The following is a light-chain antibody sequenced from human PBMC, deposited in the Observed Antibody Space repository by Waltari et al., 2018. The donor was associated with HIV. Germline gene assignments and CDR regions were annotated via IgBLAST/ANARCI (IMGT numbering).Light chain of an antibody. CDR1: PSISFS. CDR2: AAS. J-gene: IGKJ3*01. CDR3: QQSFSSPLS. V-gene: IGKV1-39*01. Sequence: DIQMTQSPSSLSASVGDRVTIDCRASPSISFSLNWYQQKPGKVPKLLISAASTLQSGVPSRFSGSGSGTDFTLTIDSLQPDDFATYYCQQSFSSPLSFGPGTKVDIK.